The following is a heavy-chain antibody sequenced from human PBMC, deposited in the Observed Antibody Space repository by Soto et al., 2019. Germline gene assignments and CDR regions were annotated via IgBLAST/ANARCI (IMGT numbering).Heavy chain of an antibody. D-gene: IGHD3-3*01. J-gene: IGHJ6*02. Sequence: GESLKISCKGSGYSCTSYWIGWVRQMPGKGLEWMGIIYPGDSDTRYSPSFQGQVTLSADTSINTAYLQWSSLKASDTAMYYCARQLGDFWSGSFYYYYGMDVWGQGTAVTVSS. V-gene: IGHV5-51*01. CDR2: IYPGDSDT. CDR1: GYSCTSYW. CDR3: ARQLGDFWSGSFYYYYGMDV.